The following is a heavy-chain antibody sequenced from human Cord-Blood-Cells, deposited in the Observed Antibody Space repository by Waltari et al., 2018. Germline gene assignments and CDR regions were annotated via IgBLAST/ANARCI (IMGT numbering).Heavy chain of an antibody. Sequence: QVQLQESGPGLVKPSETLSLTCPVSGGSLSSYYWCWIRQPAGKGLEWIGRIHTSGSTNYNPSLKSRVTMSVDTSKNQFSLKLSSVTAADTAVYYCAREGLLYNWFDPWGQGTLVTVSS. CDR1: GGSLSSYY. J-gene: IGHJ5*02. CDR3: AREGLLYNWFDP. V-gene: IGHV4-4*07. CDR2: IHTSGST. D-gene: IGHD3-22*01.